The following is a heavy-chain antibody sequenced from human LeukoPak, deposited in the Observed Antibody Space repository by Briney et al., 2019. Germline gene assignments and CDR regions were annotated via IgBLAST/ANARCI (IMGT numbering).Heavy chain of an antibody. CDR2: ISSSGSTI. Sequence: RGSLRLSCAASGFTFSSYEMNWVRQAPGKGLEWVSYISSSGSTIYYADSVKGRFTISRDNAKNSLYLQMNSLRAEDTAVYYCARDLQLWLGAFDIWGQGTMVTVSS. CDR1: GFTFSSYE. D-gene: IGHD5-18*01. J-gene: IGHJ3*02. V-gene: IGHV3-48*03. CDR3: ARDLQLWLGAFDI.